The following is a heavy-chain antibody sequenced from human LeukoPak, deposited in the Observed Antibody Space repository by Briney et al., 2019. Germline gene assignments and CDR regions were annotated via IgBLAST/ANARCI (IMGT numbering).Heavy chain of an antibody. CDR2: ISGSGSYT. D-gene: IGHD1-26*01. CDR3: AKKYSTGLDP. Sequence: PGGSLRLSCAASGFTVSDYSMAWVRQAPGKGLEWVTAISGSGSYTDYADSVKGRFTISKDNSKNTLYMRMSSLRAEDTAVYYCAKKYSTGLDPWGQGTLVTVSS. J-gene: IGHJ5*02. V-gene: IGHV3-23*01. CDR1: GFTVSDYS.